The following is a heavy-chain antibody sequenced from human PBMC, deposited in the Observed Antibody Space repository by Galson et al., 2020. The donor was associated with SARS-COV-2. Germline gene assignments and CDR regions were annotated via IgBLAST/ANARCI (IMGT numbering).Heavy chain of an antibody. CDR1: GYTLIELS. V-gene: IGHV1-24*01. CDR3: ATDPFWGGSSPFDY. J-gene: IGHJ4*02. Sequence: ASVKVSCKVSGYTLIELSMHWVRLAPGKGLEWMGGLNVDDNETIYAEEFQGRLTVTEDTSIDTAYMELTSLTYEDTALYYCATDPFWGGSSPFDYWGQGTPVTVSS. D-gene: IGHD3-3*01. CDR2: LNVDDNET.